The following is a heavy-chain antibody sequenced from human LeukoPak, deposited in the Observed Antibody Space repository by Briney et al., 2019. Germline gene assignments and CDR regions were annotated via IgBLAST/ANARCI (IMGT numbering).Heavy chain of an antibody. CDR1: GGSISSDSYY. Sequence: PSETLSLTCTVSGGSISSDSYYWGWIRQPPGKGLQWIGCIYYSGSTYYKPSLKSRVSISVDTSKNQFSLKLTSVTAADTAVYYCGRRSRSTWNYRRGDYRGQGTLVTVSS. CDR2: IYYSGST. D-gene: IGHD1-7*01. V-gene: IGHV4-39*01. J-gene: IGHJ4*02. CDR3: GRRSRSTWNYRRGDY.